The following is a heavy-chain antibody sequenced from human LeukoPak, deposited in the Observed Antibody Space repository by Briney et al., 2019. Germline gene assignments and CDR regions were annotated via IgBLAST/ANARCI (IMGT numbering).Heavy chain of an antibody. V-gene: IGHV4-38-2*01. J-gene: IGHJ5*02. Sequence: NPSETLSLTCAVSGYSISSGYYWGWIRQPPGEGLEWIASIYHNGDSYYNSSLKSRVTISVDTSKNQFSLKVSSVTAADTALYYCARQGSCSNTSCNRWFDPWGQGTLVIVSS. CDR2: IYHNGDS. D-gene: IGHD2-2*01. CDR3: ARQGSCSNTSCNRWFDP. CDR1: GYSISSGYY.